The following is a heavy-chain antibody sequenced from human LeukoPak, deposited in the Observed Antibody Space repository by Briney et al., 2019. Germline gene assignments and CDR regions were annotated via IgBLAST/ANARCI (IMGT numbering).Heavy chain of an antibody. D-gene: IGHD3-10*01. CDR3: GRDPGHPNGVGV. V-gene: IGHV3-66*02. J-gene: IGHJ6*02. Sequence: GGSLRLSCAASGFTVSRDYMSWVRQAPGRGLEWVSTIYRDVGTYYADSVKGRFTISRDDSKNTVYLQLNSVTPEDTAAYYCGRDPGHPNGVGVWGHGTTVTISS. CDR2: IYRDVGT. CDR1: GFTVSRDY.